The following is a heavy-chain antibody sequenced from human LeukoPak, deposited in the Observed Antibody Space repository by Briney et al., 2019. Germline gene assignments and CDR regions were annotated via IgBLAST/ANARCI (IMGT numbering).Heavy chain of an antibody. Sequence: GGSLRLSCAVSGSTFSKYIMSWVRQAPGKGLERVSGISDNGVYTAYAGSVEGRFTISRDNSKNTLYMQMNSLRAEDTAIYYCAKWGADKVEWRHYVDSWGQGTLVIVSS. CDR1: GSTFSKYI. CDR3: AKWGADKVEWRHYVDS. CDR2: ISDNGVYT. V-gene: IGHV3-23*01. D-gene: IGHD3-16*01. J-gene: IGHJ4*02.